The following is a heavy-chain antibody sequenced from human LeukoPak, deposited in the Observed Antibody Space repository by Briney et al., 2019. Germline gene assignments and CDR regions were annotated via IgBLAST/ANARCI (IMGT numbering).Heavy chain of an antibody. V-gene: IGHV3-30*03. J-gene: IGHJ4*02. CDR1: GFTFSSYG. D-gene: IGHD5-18*01. CDR2: ISYDGSNK. Sequence: PGGSLRLSCAASGFTFSSYGMHWVRQAPGKGLEWVAVISYDGSNKYYADSVKGRFTISRDNSKNTLYLQMNSLRAEDTAVYYCVRAYNYGSIFDHWGQGILVTVSS. CDR3: VRAYNYGSIFDH.